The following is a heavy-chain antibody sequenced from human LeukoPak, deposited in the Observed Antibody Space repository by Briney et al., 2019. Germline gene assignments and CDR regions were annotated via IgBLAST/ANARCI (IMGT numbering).Heavy chain of an antibody. CDR1: GFTVTHYA. CDR2: ISYDGSKK. V-gene: IGHV3-30-3*01. CDR3: ARDQNIVLVPAAMQDYYYDMDV. J-gene: IGHJ6*02. D-gene: IGHD2-2*01. Sequence: GGSLRLSCSASGFTVTHYAMHWVRQAPGKGLEWVAVISYDGSKKYYADSVKGRFTISRDNSKNTVYLQMNSLRAEDTAVYYCARDQNIVLVPAAMQDYYYDMDVWGQGTTVTVSS.